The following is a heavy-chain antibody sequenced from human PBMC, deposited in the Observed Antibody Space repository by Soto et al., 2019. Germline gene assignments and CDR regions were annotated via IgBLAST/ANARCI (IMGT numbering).Heavy chain of an antibody. CDR2: ISSDGTTT. J-gene: IGHJ1*01. D-gene: IGHD2-8*01. V-gene: IGHV3-74*01. CDR3: AIQDCTNDVCLEAAVTVGGALES. Sequence: EVQLVQSGGGLAQPGTSLRLSYAASGFTFRKFWMHWVRQVPGKGPVWVSYISSDGTTTDYADSVKGRFTISRDNAKDTLYLQMDSLRAEDTAVYYCAIQDCTNDVCLEAAVTVGGALESWGQGTLVTVSS. CDR1: GFTFRKFW.